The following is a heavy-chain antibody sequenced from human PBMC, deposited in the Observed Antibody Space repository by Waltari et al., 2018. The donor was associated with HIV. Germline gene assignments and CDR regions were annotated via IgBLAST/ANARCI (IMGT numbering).Heavy chain of an antibody. CDR2: IVVGSVNT. CDR1: GFPFTRSA. J-gene: IGHJ4*02. Sequence: QMQLVQSGPEVEKPVTSVKVSCKASGFPFTRSAVQWVRPARGQRLEWIGWIVVGSVNTNYAQNFQERVTITRDMFTSTAYMELSSLRSEDTAVYYCATSDYFDTRGYPSWGQGTLVTVSS. V-gene: IGHV1-58*01. D-gene: IGHD3-22*01. CDR3: ATSDYFDTRGYPS.